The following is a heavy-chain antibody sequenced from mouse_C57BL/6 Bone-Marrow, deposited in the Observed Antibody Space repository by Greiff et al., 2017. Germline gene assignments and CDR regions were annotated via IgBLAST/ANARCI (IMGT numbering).Heavy chain of an antibody. J-gene: IGHJ3*01. V-gene: IGHV5-6*01. D-gene: IGHD1-1*02. CDR2: ISSGGSYT. CDR3: ASGGGGAY. Sequence: EVKLMESGGDLVKPGGSLKLSCAASGFTFSSYGMSWVRQTPDKRLEWVATISSGGSYTYYPDSVKGRFTISRDNAKNTLYLQMSSLKAEDTAMYYCASGGGGAYWGQGTLVTVSA. CDR1: GFTFSSYG.